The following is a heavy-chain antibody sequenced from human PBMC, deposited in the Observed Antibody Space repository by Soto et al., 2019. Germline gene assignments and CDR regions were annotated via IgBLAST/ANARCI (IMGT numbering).Heavy chain of an antibody. J-gene: IGHJ5*01. V-gene: IGHV1-58*01. Sequence: GASVNVSCKASGFTFTSSAVQWVRQARGQRLEWIGWIVVGSGNTNYAQKFQERVTITRDMSTSTAYMELNSLRVEDTAVYYCAKLRYFDWSSYNWFEYWGQGTPVTVSS. D-gene: IGHD3-9*01. CDR2: IVVGSGNT. CDR1: GFTFTSSA. CDR3: AKLRYFDWSSYNWFEY.